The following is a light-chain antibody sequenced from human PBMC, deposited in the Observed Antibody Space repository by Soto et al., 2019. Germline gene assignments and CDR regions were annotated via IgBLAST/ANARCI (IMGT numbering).Light chain of an antibody. CDR3: SSYASGFTLV. Sequence: QSALTQPRSVAGSPGQSVTISCTGTSSDVGGYNYVSWYQQHPGKAPKLMIYDVSKRPSGVPDRFSGSKSGNTASLTISGLQAEDEADFYCSSYASGFTLVFGGGTKVTVL. CDR2: DVS. CDR1: SSDVGGYNY. V-gene: IGLV2-11*01. J-gene: IGLJ2*01.